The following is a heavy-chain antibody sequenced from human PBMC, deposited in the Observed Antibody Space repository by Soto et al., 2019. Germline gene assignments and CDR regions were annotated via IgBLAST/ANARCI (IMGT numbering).Heavy chain of an antibody. V-gene: IGHV4-31*01. D-gene: IGHD4-17*01. J-gene: IGHJ3*01. CDR3: ARTSSLRARDAFDL. CDR1: GGSISSGGYY. CDR2: IYYSGST. Sequence: QVQLQESGPGLVKPSQTLSLTCTVSGGSISSGGYYWSWIRQHPGKGLEWIGYIYYSGSTYYNPSLKSQVTISVDTFKNQFSLKLSYVTAADTPVYYCARTSSLRARDAFDLWGQGTMVTVSS.